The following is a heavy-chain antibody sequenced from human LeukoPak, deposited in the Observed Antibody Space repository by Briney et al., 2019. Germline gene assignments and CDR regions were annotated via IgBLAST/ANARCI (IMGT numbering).Heavy chain of an antibody. CDR3: AKDGTARDLYYYYYMDV. Sequence: PGGSLRLSCAASGFTFSSYAMSWVRQAPGKGLEWVSAISGSGDNTYYADSVKGRFTISRDNSKNTLYLQMNSLRAEDTAVYYCAKDGTARDLYYYYYMDVWGKGTTVTVSS. J-gene: IGHJ6*03. D-gene: IGHD5-18*01. CDR2: ISGSGDNT. V-gene: IGHV3-23*01. CDR1: GFTFSSYA.